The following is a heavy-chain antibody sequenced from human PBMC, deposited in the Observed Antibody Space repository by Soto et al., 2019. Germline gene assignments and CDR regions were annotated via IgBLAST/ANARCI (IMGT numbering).Heavy chain of an antibody. Sequence: PXESLKISCKGSGYSFAGYWITWVLQKPGKGLEWMGRIDPSDSQTYYSPSFRGHVTISATKSITTVFLQWSSLRASDTAMYYCARQIYDSDTGPNFQYYFDSWGQGTPVTVSS. V-gene: IGHV5-10-1*01. CDR2: IDPSDSQT. D-gene: IGHD3-22*01. CDR1: GYSFAGYW. J-gene: IGHJ4*02. CDR3: ARQIYDSDTGPNFQYYFDS.